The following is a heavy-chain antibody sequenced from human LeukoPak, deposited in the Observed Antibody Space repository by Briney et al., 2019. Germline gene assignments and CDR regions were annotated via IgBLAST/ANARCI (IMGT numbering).Heavy chain of an antibody. Sequence: SETLSLTCTVSGGSISSGGYYWSWIRQHPGKGLEWIGYIYYSGSTYYNPSLKSRVTISVDTSKNQFSLKLSSVTAADTAEYYCARVGHRTLDYWGQGTLVTVSS. J-gene: IGHJ4*02. CDR3: ARVGHRTLDY. CDR1: GGSISSGGYY. V-gene: IGHV4-31*03. CDR2: IYYSGST. D-gene: IGHD1-1*01.